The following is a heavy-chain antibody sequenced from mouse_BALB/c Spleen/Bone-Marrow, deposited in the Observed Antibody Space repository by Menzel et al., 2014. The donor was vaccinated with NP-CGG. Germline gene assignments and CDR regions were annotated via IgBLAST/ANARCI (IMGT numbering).Heavy chain of an antibody. CDR3: ARKGAMITHYYAMDY. CDR2: ISNGSGTI. D-gene: IGHD2-4*01. J-gene: IGHJ4*01. Sequence: EVKLVESGGGLVQPGGSRKLSCAASGFTFSSFGMHWVRQAPEKGLEWVAYISNGSGTIYYADTVKGRFTISRDNPKNTLFLQMTSLRSEDTAMYYCARKGAMITHYYAMDYLGQGTSVTVSS. V-gene: IGHV5-17*02. CDR1: GFTFSSFG.